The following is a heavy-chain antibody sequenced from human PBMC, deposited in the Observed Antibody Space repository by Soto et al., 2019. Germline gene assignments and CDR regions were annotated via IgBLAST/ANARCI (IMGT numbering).Heavy chain of an antibody. Sequence: GGSLRLSCSVSGFTFSRYAMHWVRQAPGKGLEYVSGISSNGEKTYYADPVKGRFTISRDNSKNTLYLQMGSLRGEDTALYHCVKSATIAAAATDYFDYWGQGTLITVSS. CDR3: VKSATIAAAATDYFDY. J-gene: IGHJ4*02. D-gene: IGHD6-25*01. CDR2: ISSNGEKT. CDR1: GFTFSRYA. V-gene: IGHV3-64D*06.